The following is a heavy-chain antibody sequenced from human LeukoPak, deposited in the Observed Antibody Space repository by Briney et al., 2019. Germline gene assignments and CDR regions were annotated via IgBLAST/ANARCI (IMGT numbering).Heavy chain of an antibody. J-gene: IGHJ4*02. V-gene: IGHV3-7*05. Sequence: PGGSLRLSCAASGVTFSSYWMSWVRQAPGKGLEWVASIKQDGSEKYYVDFVKGRFSISRDNAKNSLYLQMNSLGADDTAVYYCAKGSIDWYYFDYWGQGTLVTVSS. CDR2: IKQDGSEK. CDR3: AKGSIDWYYFDY. D-gene: IGHD3-9*01. CDR1: GVTFSSYW.